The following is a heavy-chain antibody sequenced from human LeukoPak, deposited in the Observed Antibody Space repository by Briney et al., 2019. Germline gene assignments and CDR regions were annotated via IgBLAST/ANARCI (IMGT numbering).Heavy chain of an antibody. Sequence: SETLSLTCTVSGGSISSSSYYWGWIRQPPGKGLEWIGSIYYSGSTYYNPSLKSRVTISVDTSKNQFSLKLSSVTAADTAVYYCARGRSRATVKPFDYWGQGTLVTVSS. CDR2: IYYSGST. CDR1: GGSISSSSYY. J-gene: IGHJ4*02. CDR3: ARGRSRATVKPFDY. D-gene: IGHD4-17*01. V-gene: IGHV4-39*07.